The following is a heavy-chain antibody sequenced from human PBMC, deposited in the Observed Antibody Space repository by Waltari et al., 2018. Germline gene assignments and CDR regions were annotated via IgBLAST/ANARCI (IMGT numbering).Heavy chain of an antibody. V-gene: IGHV3-30*18. J-gene: IGHJ3*02. D-gene: IGHD6-19*01. Sequence: QVQLVESGGGVVQPGRSLRLSCAASGFTFSSYGMHWVRQAPGKGLEWVAVISYDGRNKIYADPVKGRFTISRDNSKNTLYLQMNSLRAEDTAVYYCAKETPAVWAFDIGGQGTLVTVSS. CDR3: AKETPAVWAFDI. CDR2: ISYDGRNK. CDR1: GFTFSSYG.